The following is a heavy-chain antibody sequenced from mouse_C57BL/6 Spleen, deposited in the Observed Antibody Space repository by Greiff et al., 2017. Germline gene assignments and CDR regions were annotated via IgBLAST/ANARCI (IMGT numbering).Heavy chain of an antibody. CDR2: INPSSGYT. V-gene: IGHV1-4*01. D-gene: IGHD1-1*01. CDR1: GYTFTSYT. J-gene: IGHJ3*01. CDR3: ARSDYYGSSLFAY. Sequence: QDQLQQSGAELARPGASVKMSCKASGYTFTSYTMHWVKQRPGQGLEWIGYINPSSGYTKYNQKFKDKATLTADKSSSTAYMQLSSLTSEDSAVYYCARSDYYGSSLFAYWGQGTLVTVSA.